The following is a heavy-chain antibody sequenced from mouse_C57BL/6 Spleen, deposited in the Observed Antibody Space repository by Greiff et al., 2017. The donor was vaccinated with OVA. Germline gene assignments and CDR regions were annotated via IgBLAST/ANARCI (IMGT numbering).Heavy chain of an antibody. V-gene: IGHV14-3*01. J-gene: IGHJ4*01. D-gene: IGHD4-1*01. CDR3: ARWDQMGNYYAMDY. CDR2: IDPANGNT. CDR1: GSNIKNTY. Sequence: VQLQQPVAELVRPGASVKLSCTASGSNIKNTYMHWVKQRPEQGLEWIGRIDPANGNTKYAPKFQGKATITADTSSNTAYLQRSSLTSEDTAIYYCARWDQMGNYYAMDYWGQGTSVTVSS.